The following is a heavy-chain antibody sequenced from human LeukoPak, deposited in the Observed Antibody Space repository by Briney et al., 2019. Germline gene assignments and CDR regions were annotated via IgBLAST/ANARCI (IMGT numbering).Heavy chain of an antibody. V-gene: IGHV3-23*01. CDR3: ARARYFDWSDAFDI. Sequence: GGSLRLSCAASGFTFSSYAMNWVRQAPGKGLEWVSGISGSGDNTYYADSVKGRFTISRDNSKNTLFLQMNSLRAEDTAVYYCARARYFDWSDAFDIWGQGTMVTVSS. D-gene: IGHD3-9*01. J-gene: IGHJ3*02. CDR2: ISGSGDNT. CDR1: GFTFSSYA.